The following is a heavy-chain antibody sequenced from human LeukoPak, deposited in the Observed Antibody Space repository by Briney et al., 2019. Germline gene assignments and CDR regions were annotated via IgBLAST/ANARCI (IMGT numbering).Heavy chain of an antibody. CDR1: GLTFRTTW. Sequence: GGSLRLSCATSGLTFRTTWMHWVRQAPGKGLMWVSRMNGEGTTIDYADSVKGRFTVSRDNSRNTMYLQMDSLRAEDTAVYYCAKEYDSGGYGANFDYWGQGTLVTVSS. D-gene: IGHD3-10*01. CDR2: MNGEGTTI. V-gene: IGHV3-74*01. J-gene: IGHJ4*02. CDR3: AKEYDSGGYGANFDY.